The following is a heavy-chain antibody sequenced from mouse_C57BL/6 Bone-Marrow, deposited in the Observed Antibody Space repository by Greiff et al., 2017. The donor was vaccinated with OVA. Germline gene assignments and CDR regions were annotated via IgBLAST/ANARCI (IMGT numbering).Heavy chain of an antibody. Sequence: EVKVEESGGGLVQPGGSMKLSCAASGFTFSDAWMDWVRQSPEKGLEWVAEIRNKANNHATYYAESVKGRFTISRDDSKSSVYLQMNSLRAEDTGIYYCTRRTTVVASDYWGQGTTLTVSS. V-gene: IGHV6-6*01. CDR1: GFTFSDAW. J-gene: IGHJ2*01. D-gene: IGHD1-1*01. CDR2: IRNKANNHAT. CDR3: TRRTTVVASDY.